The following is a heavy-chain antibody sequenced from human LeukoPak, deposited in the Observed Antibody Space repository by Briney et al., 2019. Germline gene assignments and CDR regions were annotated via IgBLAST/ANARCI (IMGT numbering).Heavy chain of an antibody. CDR3: ARSVVGAAGPPIYYYYYMDV. V-gene: IGHV1-18*01. D-gene: IGHD6-13*01. CDR1: GYTFTSYG. CDR2: ISAYNGNT. Sequence: ASVKVSCKASGYTFTSYGISWVRQAPGQGLEWMGWISAYNGNTNYTQKLQGRVTMTTDTSTSTAYMELRSLRSDDTAVYYCARSVVGAAGPPIYYYYYMDVWGKGATVTISS. J-gene: IGHJ6*03.